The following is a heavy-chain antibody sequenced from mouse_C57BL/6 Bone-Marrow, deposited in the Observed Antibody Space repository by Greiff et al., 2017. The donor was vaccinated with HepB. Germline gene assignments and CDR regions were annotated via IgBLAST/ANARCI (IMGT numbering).Heavy chain of an antibody. CDR3: ARYYYDYDWNYFDY. D-gene: IGHD2-4*01. CDR2: IYPSDSET. V-gene: IGHV1-61*01. Sequence: QVQLQQPGAELVRPGSSVKLSCKASGYNFTSYWMDWVKQRPGQGLEWIGNIYPSDSETQYNQKFKDKATVTVDKSSSTAYMQLSSLTSEDSAVYYCARYYYDYDWNYFDYWGQGTTLTVSS. CDR1: GYNFTSYW. J-gene: IGHJ2*01.